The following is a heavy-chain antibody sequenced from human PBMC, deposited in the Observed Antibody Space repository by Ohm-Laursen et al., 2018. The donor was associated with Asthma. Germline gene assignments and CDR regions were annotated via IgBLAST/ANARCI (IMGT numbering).Heavy chain of an antibody. Sequence: ASVKVSCKTSGYTFNSYDINWVRQATGQGLEWMGWMNPNSGTTGYAQKFQGRVTITRNTSITTAYMELSSLRSDDTAVYYCARAQDLWFRELGKGGNWFDPWGQGTLVTVSS. J-gene: IGHJ5*02. CDR3: ARAQDLWFRELGKGGNWFDP. CDR2: MNPNSGTT. D-gene: IGHD3-10*01. CDR1: GYTFNSYD. V-gene: IGHV1-8*01.